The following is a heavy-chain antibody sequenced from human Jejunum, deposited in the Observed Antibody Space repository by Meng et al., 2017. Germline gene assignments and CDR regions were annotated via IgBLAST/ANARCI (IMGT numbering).Heavy chain of an antibody. CDR1: GGSISSTTTY. CDR3: ARKDYDIVAGYNWFDP. J-gene: IGHJ5*02. V-gene: IGHV4-39*01. D-gene: IGHD3-9*01. CDR2: IYYSGST. Sequence: QVQMQESGPGLVKPSETLSLTCTVSGGSISSTTTYWGWIRQPPGKTLEWIGSIYYSGSTHYNPSLKRRVFVSIDTSKDQFSLKLTSAAAADTAIYYCARKDYDIVAGYNWFDPWGQGTLVTVSS.